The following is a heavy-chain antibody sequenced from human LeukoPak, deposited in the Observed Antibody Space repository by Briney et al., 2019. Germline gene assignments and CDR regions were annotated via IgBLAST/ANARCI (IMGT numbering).Heavy chain of an antibody. D-gene: IGHD1-14*01. J-gene: IGHJ4*02. CDR2: ISGSGTST. CDR3: ATRNSPYYFDY. Sequence: GGSLRLSCAASGFTFSSYAMGWVRQAPGKGLQWVSGISGSGTSTYYADSAKGRFTISRDNSKNTLYLQMNSLRADDTAVYYCATRNSPYYFDYWGQGTLVTVSS. CDR1: GFTFSSYA. V-gene: IGHV3-23*01.